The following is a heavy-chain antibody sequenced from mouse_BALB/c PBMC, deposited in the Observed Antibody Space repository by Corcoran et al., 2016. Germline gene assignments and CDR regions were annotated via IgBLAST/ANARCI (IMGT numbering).Heavy chain of an antibody. CDR3: ARNSGYYFDY. CDR2: IYWDDDK. V-gene: IGHV8-12*01. J-gene: IGHJ2*01. D-gene: IGHD1-2*01. Sequence: QVTLKESGPGILQPSQTLSLTCSFSGFSLSTSGMGVSWIRQPSGKGLEWLAHIYWDDDKRYNPSLKSRLTIPKDTSRNQVFLKITSVVTADTATYYCARNSGYYFDYWGQGTTLTVSS. CDR1: GFSLSTSGMG.